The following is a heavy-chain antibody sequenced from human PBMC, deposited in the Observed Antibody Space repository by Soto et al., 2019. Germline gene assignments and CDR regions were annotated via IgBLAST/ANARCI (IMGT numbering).Heavy chain of an antibody. V-gene: IGHV1-18*01. D-gene: IGHD3-3*01. Sequence: ASVKVSCKASGYTFTSYGISWVRQAPGQGLEWMGWISAYNGNTNYAQKLQGKVTMTTDTSTNTAYMELRSLRSDDTAVYYCSRVETPFITLFEVVHWFDPWGHGTLVTVSS. J-gene: IGHJ5*02. CDR2: ISAYNGNT. CDR1: GYTFTSYG. CDR3: SRVETPFITLFEVVHWFDP.